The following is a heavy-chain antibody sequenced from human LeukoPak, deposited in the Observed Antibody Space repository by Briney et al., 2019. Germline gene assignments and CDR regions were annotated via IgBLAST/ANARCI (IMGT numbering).Heavy chain of an antibody. D-gene: IGHD1-26*01. Sequence: SETLSLTCTVSGYSISSGYFWGWMRQPPGEGLEWIGSIYQSETAHYNPSLKSRVTISVDTSKNQFSLKLSSVTAADTAVYYCARGIRVGATQSWFDPWGQGTLVTVSS. CDR2: IYQSETA. CDR3: ARGIRVGATQSWFDP. CDR1: GYSISSGYF. V-gene: IGHV4-38-2*02. J-gene: IGHJ5*02.